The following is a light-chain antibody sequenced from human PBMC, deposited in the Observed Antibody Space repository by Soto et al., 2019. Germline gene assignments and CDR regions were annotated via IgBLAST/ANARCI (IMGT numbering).Light chain of an antibody. CDR1: QSVSSN. CDR2: GAS. V-gene: IGKV3-20*01. J-gene: IGKJ1*01. CDR3: QQYGSSPRT. Sequence: EIAMTQSPATQSLSPGERATPSCRASQSVSSNLAWYQQKPGQAPRLLISGASTRATGIPARFSGSGSGTDFTLTISRLEPEDFAVYYCQQYGSSPRTFGQGTKVDIK.